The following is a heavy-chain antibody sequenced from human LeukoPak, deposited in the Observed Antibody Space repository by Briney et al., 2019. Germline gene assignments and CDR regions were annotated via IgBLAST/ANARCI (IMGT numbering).Heavy chain of an antibody. Sequence: GGSLRLSCAASGFTFSSYSMNWVRQAPGKGLEWVSSISSSSSYIYYADSVKGRFTISRDNAKNSLYLQMNSLRAEDTAVYYCARAVDTAMSRMVTPYYFDYWGQGTPVTVSS. CDR3: ARAVDTAMSRMVTPYYFDY. J-gene: IGHJ4*02. D-gene: IGHD5-18*01. CDR2: ISSSSSYI. V-gene: IGHV3-21*01. CDR1: GFTFSSYS.